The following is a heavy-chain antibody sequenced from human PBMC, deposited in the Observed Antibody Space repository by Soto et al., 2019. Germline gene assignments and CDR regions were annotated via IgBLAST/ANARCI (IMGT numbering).Heavy chain of an antibody. CDR3: ARGGYCGGDCSFPDY. CDR1: GGSISSYF. CDR2: IYYSGST. Sequence: SETLSLTCTVSGGSISSYFWSWIRQPPGKGLEWIGYIYYSGSTNYNPSLKSRVTISVDTSKNQLSLKLSSVTAADTAVYYCARGGYCGGDCSFPDYWGQGTLVTVSS. V-gene: IGHV4-59*01. D-gene: IGHD2-21*02. J-gene: IGHJ4*02.